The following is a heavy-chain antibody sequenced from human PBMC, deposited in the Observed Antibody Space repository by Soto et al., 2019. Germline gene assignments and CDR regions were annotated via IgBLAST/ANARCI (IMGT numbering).Heavy chain of an antibody. J-gene: IGHJ6*02. CDR2: IYSGGST. CDR3: ARVPYGAAGQYYYYGMDV. Sequence: PGGSLRLSCAASGFTVSSNYMSWVRQAPGKGLEWVSVIYSGGSTYYADSVKGRFTISRDNSKNTLYLQMNSLRAEDTAVYYCARVPYGAAGQYYYYGMDVWGQGTTVTVSS. D-gene: IGHD6-13*01. V-gene: IGHV3-53*01. CDR1: GFTVSSNY.